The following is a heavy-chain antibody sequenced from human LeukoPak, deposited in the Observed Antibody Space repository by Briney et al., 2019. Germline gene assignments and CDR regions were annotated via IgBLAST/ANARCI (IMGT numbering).Heavy chain of an antibody. D-gene: IGHD3-22*01. CDR1: GYTFASYA. CDR2: INPNSGGT. CDR3: ARDRNYYDHNGNFDY. Sequence: ASVKVSCKTSGYTFASYAISWVRQAPGQGLEWMGWINPNSGGTNYAQKFQGRVTMTRDTSLSTAYMELSRLRSDDTAVYYCARDRNYYDHNGNFDYWGQGTLVTVSS. V-gene: IGHV1-2*02. J-gene: IGHJ4*02.